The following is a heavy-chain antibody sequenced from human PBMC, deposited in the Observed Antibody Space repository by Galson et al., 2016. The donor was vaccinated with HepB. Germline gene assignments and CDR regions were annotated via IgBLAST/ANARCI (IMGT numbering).Heavy chain of an antibody. D-gene: IGHD3-10*01. Sequence: SVKVSCKASGYSFTDYYAHWVRQAPGQGLEWMGWISPSTGATKSAQKFQDRVTMTTDTSNNTAYMELSRLTSDDTAVYYCARGILLMVRGVIPAYSLWGLGTLVIVSS. V-gene: IGHV1-2*02. CDR2: ISPSTGAT. CDR1: GYSFTDYY. CDR3: ARGILLMVRGVIPAYSL. J-gene: IGHJ4*02.